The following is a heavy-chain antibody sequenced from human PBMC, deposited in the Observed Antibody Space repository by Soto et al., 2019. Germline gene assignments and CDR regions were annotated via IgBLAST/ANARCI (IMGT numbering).Heavy chain of an antibody. CDR1: GFTFSSYG. V-gene: IGHV3-30*18. D-gene: IGHD3-10*01. J-gene: IGHJ4*02. CDR2: ISYDGSNK. Sequence: GGSLRLSCAASGFTFSSYGMHWVRQAPGKGLEWVAVISYDGSNKYYADSVKGRFTISRDNSKNTLYLQMNSLRAEDTAVYYCAKDTVRGVISYFDYWGQGTLVTVSS. CDR3: AKDTVRGVISYFDY.